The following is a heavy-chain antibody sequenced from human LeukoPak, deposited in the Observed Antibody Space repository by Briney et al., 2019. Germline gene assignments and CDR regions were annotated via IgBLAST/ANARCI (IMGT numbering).Heavy chain of an antibody. CDR1: GFTFSSYA. CDR2: ISYDGSNK. Sequence: GGSLRLSCAASGFTFSSYAMHWVRQAPGKGLEWVAVISYDGSNKYYADSVKGRFTISRDNSKNTLYLQMNSLRAEDTAVYYCARDPLTMTTVTTPDYWGQGTLVTVSS. D-gene: IGHD4-17*01. J-gene: IGHJ4*02. V-gene: IGHV3-30-3*01. CDR3: ARDPLTMTTVTTPDY.